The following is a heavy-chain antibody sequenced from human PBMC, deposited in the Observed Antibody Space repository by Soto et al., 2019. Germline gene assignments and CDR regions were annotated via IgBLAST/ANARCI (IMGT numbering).Heavy chain of an antibody. CDR1: GYTITSYG. CDR3: ARGALGIAAAGPSNY. CDR2: ISAYNGNT. V-gene: IGHV1-18*04. Sequence: ASVKVSCTASGYTITSYGISWLRQAPGQGLEWMGWISAYNGNTNYAQKLQGRVTMTTDTSTSTAYMELRSLRSDDTAVYYCARGALGIAAAGPSNYWGQGTLVTVSS. D-gene: IGHD6-13*01. J-gene: IGHJ4*02.